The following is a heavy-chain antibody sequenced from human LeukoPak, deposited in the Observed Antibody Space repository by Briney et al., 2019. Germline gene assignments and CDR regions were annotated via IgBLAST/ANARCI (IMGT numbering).Heavy chain of an antibody. CDR1: GGTFSSYA. CDR3: ARSEADIVATIVDY. CDR2: IIHIFGTA. V-gene: IGHV1-69*01. J-gene: IGHJ4*02. Sequence: ASVKVSCKASGGTFSSYAISRVRQAPGQGLEWMGGIIHIFGTANYAQKFQGRVTITADESTSTAYMELSSLRSEDTAVYYCARSEADIVATIVDYWGQGTLVTVSS. D-gene: IGHD5-12*01.